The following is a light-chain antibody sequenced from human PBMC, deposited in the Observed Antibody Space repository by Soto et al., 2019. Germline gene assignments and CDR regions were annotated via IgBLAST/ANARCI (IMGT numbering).Light chain of an antibody. Sequence: IVMTLSPATLSLSPGERATLSCRASQSVSSNLAWYQQKPGQAPSLLIFGASTRATGIPARFSGSGSGTEFTLNISSLQSEDFAIYYCQHYNNVTPGTFGQGAKVDIK. J-gene: IGKJ1*01. CDR1: QSVSSN. V-gene: IGKV3-15*01. CDR2: GAS. CDR3: QHYNNVTPGT.